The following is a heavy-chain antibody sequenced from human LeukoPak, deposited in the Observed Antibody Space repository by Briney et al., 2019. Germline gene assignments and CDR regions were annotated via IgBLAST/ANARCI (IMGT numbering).Heavy chain of an antibody. J-gene: IGHJ4*02. D-gene: IGHD5-18*01. V-gene: IGHV3-74*01. CDR1: GLTFSSHW. Sequence: GGSLRLSCAASGLTFSSHWMHWVRQAPGKGLVWVSRITNDGSSTTYADSVKGRFIISRDNAKNTLYLQMNSLRAEDTAVYYRAKAGSSYGCFDYWGQGTLVTVSS. CDR3: AKAGSSYGCFDY. CDR2: ITNDGSST.